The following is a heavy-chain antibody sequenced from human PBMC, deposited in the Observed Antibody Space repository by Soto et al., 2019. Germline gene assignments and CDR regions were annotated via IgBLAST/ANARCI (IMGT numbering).Heavy chain of an antibody. D-gene: IGHD3-3*01. CDR1: GFTFSTYS. CDR3: SRDNGFAGSFDP. V-gene: IGHV3-48*02. CDR2: ISYTSTTI. Sequence: ELQLVDSGGGLAQPGGSLRLSCAASGFTFSTYSMNWVRQAPGKGLEWVSYISYTSTTIYYADSVRGRFTISRDNVKNSLFLQMNSLRDEDTAVYYCSRDNGFAGSFDPWGLGTLVTVSS. J-gene: IGHJ5*02.